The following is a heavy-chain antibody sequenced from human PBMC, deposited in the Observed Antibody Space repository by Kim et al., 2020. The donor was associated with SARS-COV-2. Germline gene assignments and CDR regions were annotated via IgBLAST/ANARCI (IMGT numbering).Heavy chain of an antibody. CDR2: IIPIFGTA. CDR1: GGTFSSYA. CDR3: ARSREMATVNYYYGMDV. J-gene: IGHJ6*02. D-gene: IGHD4-4*01. Sequence: SVKVSCKASGGTFSSYAISWVRQAPGQGLEWMGGIIPIFGTANYAQKFQGRVTITADESTSTACMELSSLRSEDTAVYYCARSREMATVNYYYGMDVWGQGTTVTVSS. V-gene: IGHV1-69*13.